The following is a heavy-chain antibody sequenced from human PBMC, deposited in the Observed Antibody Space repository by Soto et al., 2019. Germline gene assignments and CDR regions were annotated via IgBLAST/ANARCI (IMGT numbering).Heavy chain of an antibody. V-gene: IGHV3-7*01. CDR1: GFTFSKAW. CDR3: ARRTELLDY. CDR2: IKPDGSEK. D-gene: IGHD1-7*01. Sequence: PGGSLRLSCAASGFTFSKAWMTWVRQAPGKGLEWVADIKPDGSEKFYVDSVRGRFTISRDNSKNSLYLQMNGLRAEDTAVYYCARRTELLDYWGQGTLVTVSS. J-gene: IGHJ4*02.